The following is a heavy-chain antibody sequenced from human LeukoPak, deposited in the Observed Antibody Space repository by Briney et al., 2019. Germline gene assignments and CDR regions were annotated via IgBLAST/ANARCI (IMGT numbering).Heavy chain of an antibody. CDR1: GFNFSSHN. CDR2: ISGGDTT. Sequence: GGSLRLSCAASGFNFSSHNMNWVRQAPGKGLEWVSLISGGDTTYYANSVKGRFTIPRDTSKNTVYLQMNSLRVDDTAVYYCARGEAYSSGWYPPSHFDYWGQGTLVTVSS. D-gene: IGHD6-19*01. CDR3: ARGEAYSSGWYPPSHFDY. J-gene: IGHJ4*02. V-gene: IGHV3-66*01.